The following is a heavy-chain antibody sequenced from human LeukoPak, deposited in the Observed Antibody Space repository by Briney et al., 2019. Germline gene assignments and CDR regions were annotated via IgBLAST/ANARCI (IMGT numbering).Heavy chain of an antibody. V-gene: IGHV3-33*06. CDR2: IWYDGSNK. J-gene: IGHJ4*02. CDR3: AKDLNRIVVVPAVLDY. D-gene: IGHD2-2*01. Sequence: AGSLRLSCAASGFTFSSYSMNWVRQAPGKGLEWVADIWYDGSNKYYADSVKGRFTIPRDNSKNTLYLQMNSLRAEDTAVYYCAKDLNRIVVVPAVLDYWGQGTLVTVSS. CDR1: GFTFSSYS.